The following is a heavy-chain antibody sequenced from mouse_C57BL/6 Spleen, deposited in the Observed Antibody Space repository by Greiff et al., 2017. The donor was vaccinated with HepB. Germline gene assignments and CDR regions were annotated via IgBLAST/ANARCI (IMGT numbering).Heavy chain of an antibody. Sequence: QVQLQQSGPELVKPGASVKISCKASGYAFSSSWMNWVKQRPGKGLEWIGRIYPGDGDTNYNGKFKGKATLTADKSSSTAYMQLSSLTSEDSAVYFCAFITTVVATQDFDYWGQGTTLTVSS. V-gene: IGHV1-82*01. CDR3: AFITTVVATQDFDY. D-gene: IGHD1-1*01. CDR1: GYAFSSSW. CDR2: IYPGDGDT. J-gene: IGHJ2*01.